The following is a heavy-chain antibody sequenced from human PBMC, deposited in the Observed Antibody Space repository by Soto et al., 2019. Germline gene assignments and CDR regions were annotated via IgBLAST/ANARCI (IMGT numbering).Heavy chain of an antibody. CDR3: ARHPTKAGRGKINWFDP. D-gene: IGHD3-10*01. CDR1: GGSISSSSYY. CDR2: IYYSGST. J-gene: IGHJ5*02. Sequence: SETLSLTCTVSGGSISSSSYYWGWIRQPPGKGLEWIGSIYYSGSTYYNPSLKSRVTISVDTSKNQFSLKLSSVTAADTAVYYCARHPTKAGRGKINWFDPWGQGTLVTVSS. V-gene: IGHV4-39*01.